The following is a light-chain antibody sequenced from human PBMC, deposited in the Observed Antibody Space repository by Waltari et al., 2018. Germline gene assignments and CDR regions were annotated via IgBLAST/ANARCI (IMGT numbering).Light chain of an antibody. CDR1: QSILYRSNKKNY. CDR3: LQYYYTPYS. V-gene: IGKV4-1*01. Sequence: DIVMTQSPDSLAVSLGERATINCKSSQSILYRSNKKNYLAWYQQKPGQSPKLLIYWESRRESGVPGRFSGSGSGTDFSLTISSLQAEDVAVYYCLQYYYTPYSFGQGTKLEIK. J-gene: IGKJ2*03. CDR2: WES.